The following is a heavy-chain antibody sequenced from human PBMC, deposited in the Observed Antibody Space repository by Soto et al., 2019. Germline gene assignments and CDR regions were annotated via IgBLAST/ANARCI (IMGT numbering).Heavy chain of an antibody. V-gene: IGHV1-18*01. Sequence: QVQLVQSGAEVKKPGASVKVSCKASGYTFTSYGFSWVRQAPGQGLEWMGWINAYNGDTNYAQNLQGRVTMTTDTSTHTAYMELRSLRSDATAVYYCARMGDVPYYCYGMDVWGQGTTVTVSS. CDR3: ARMGDVPYYCYGMDV. CDR2: INAYNGDT. D-gene: IGHD3-16*01. J-gene: IGHJ6*02. CDR1: GYTFTSYG.